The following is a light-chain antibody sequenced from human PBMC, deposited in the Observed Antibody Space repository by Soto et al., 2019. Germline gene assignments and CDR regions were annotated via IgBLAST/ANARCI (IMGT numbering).Light chain of an antibody. CDR1: SSDVGAYNY. Sequence: QSVLTQPASVSGSPGQSITISCTGTSSDVGAYNYVSWYQQHPGKAPKLLIFEVSSRPSGVSNRFSGSKSGSTASLTISGLQAEDEADYYCSSYADSDTLSVFGTGTKVTVL. CDR2: EVS. V-gene: IGLV2-14*01. CDR3: SSYADSDTLSV. J-gene: IGLJ1*01.